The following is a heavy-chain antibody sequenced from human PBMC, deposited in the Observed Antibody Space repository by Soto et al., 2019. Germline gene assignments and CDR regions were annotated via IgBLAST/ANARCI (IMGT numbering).Heavy chain of an antibody. Sequence: QVQLVQSGAEVKKPGASVKVSCKASGYTFTSYGISWVRQAPGQGLEWRGWISAYNGNTNYAQKLQGTVTITTATSASTDYTERSCLRSDDTSVYYCARPRGYSYGFDYWGQGTLVTVSS. J-gene: IGHJ4*02. CDR2: ISAYNGNT. CDR1: GYTFTSYG. CDR3: ARPRGYSYGFDY. D-gene: IGHD5-18*01. V-gene: IGHV1-18*01.